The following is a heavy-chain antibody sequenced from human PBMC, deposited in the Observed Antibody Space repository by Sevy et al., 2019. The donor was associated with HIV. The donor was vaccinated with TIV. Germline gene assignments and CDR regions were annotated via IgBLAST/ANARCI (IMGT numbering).Heavy chain of an antibody. Sequence: GGSLRLSCAASGFTFSSYSMNWVRQAPGKGLEWVSSISSSSSYIYYADSVKGRFTISRDNAKNSLYLQMNSLRAEDTAVYYCARLPGFSIAARSAAFDVWGQGTMVTVSS. D-gene: IGHD6-6*01. CDR2: ISSSSSYI. J-gene: IGHJ3*01. CDR1: GFTFSSYS. V-gene: IGHV3-21*01. CDR3: ARLPGFSIAARSAAFDV.